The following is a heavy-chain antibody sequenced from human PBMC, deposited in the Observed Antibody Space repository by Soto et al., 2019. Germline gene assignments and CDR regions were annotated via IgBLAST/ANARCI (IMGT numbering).Heavy chain of an antibody. CDR1: GGTFSSYA. Sequence: ASVKVSCKASGGTFSSYAISWVRQAPGQGLEWMGGIIPIFGTASYAQKFQGRVTMTRDTSTSTVYMELSSLRSEDTAVYYCARDQRDFVNWFDPWGQGTLVTVSS. J-gene: IGHJ5*02. CDR3: ARDQRDFVNWFDP. CDR2: IIPIFGTA. V-gene: IGHV1-69*05.